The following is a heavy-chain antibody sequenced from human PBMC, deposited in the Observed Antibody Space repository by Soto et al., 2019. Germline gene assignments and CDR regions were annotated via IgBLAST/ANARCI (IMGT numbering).Heavy chain of an antibody. D-gene: IGHD5-12*01. CDR2: INPSGGST. Sequence: ASVKVSCKASGYTFTSYYMHWVRQAPGQGLEWMGIINPSGGSTSHAQKFQGRVTMTRDTSTSTVYMELSSLRSEDTAVYYCGRESVFFVSTTCVSGGMYVWGKGTTVPVSS. V-gene: IGHV1-46*01. CDR1: GYTFTSYY. CDR3: GRESVFFVSTTCVSGGMYV. J-gene: IGHJ6*04.